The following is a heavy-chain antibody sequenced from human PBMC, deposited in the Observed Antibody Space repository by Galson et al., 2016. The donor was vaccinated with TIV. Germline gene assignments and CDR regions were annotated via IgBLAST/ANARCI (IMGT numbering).Heavy chain of an antibody. Sequence: SLRLSCALSGSTLSMYEMNWVRQAPGKGLEWISYISSSASIISYADSVRGRFGVSRDNAKNSLYLHMNSLRVEDTATYFCATEGGGSAPFDYWGQGTLVTVSS. V-gene: IGHV3-48*03. CDR2: ISSSASII. CDR3: ATEGGGSAPFDY. CDR1: GSTLSMYE. D-gene: IGHD1-26*01. J-gene: IGHJ4*02.